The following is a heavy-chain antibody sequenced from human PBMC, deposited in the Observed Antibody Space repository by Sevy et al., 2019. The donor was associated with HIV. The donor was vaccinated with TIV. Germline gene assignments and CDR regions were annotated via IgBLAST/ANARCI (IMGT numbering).Heavy chain of an antibody. D-gene: IGHD6-13*01. CDR1: GGSISSYY. J-gene: IGHJ3*02. CDR2: IYYSGST. V-gene: IGHV4-59*01. CDR3: ARDRGAGYSSSWYNFDI. Sequence: SETLSLTCTVSGGSISSYYWSWIRQPPGKGLEWIGYIYYSGSTNYNPSLKSRFTISVDTSKNQFSLKLSSVTAADTAVYYCARDRGAGYSSSWYNFDIWGQGTMVTV.